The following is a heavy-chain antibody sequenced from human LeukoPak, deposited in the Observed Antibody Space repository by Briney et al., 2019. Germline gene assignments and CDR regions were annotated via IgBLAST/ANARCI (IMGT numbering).Heavy chain of an antibody. CDR3: ARGVREMATSGIWVKTDY. D-gene: IGHD5-24*01. CDR1: GGSISSYY. Sequence: SETLSLTCTVSGGSISSYYWSWIRQPPGKGLEWIGYIYYSGSTNYNPSLKSRVTISVDTSKNQFSLKLSSVTAADTAVYYCARGVREMATSGIWVKTDYWGQGTLVTVSS. J-gene: IGHJ4*02. CDR2: IYYSGST. V-gene: IGHV4-59*01.